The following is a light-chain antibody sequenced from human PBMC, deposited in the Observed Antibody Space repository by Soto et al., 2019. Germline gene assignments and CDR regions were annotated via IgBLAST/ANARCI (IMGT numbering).Light chain of an antibody. Sequence: QSALARPASVSGSRGQSITISCTGSSSDVGAYDYVSWYQQHPGNTPKLMIYDVTNRPSGVSNRFSGSKSGNTASLTISGLQAEDEADYYCSSYSTGSTLFVFGPGTKVTVL. CDR1: SSDVGAYDY. J-gene: IGLJ1*01. V-gene: IGLV2-14*01. CDR2: DVT. CDR3: SSYSTGSTLFV.